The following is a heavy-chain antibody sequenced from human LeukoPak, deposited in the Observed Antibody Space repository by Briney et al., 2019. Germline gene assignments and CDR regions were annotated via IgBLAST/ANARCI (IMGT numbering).Heavy chain of an antibody. J-gene: IGHJ4*02. V-gene: IGHV3-21*01. CDR2: ISSSSSYI. CDR1: GFTFSDYS. D-gene: IGHD5-12*01. CDR3: AREGSGSWAYSGYPTTSDY. Sequence: GGSLRLSCAASGFTFSDYSMNWVRQAPGKGLEWVSSISSSSSYIYYADSVKGRFTISRDNAKNSLYLQMNSLRAEDTAVYYCAREGSGSWAYSGYPTTSDYWGQGTLVTVSS.